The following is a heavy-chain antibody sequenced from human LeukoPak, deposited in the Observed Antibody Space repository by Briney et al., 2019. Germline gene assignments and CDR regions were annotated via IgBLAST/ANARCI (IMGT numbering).Heavy chain of an antibody. V-gene: IGHV3-23*01. CDR2: VSGSGGST. Sequence: GSLRLSCAASGFTFSSYAMSWVRQAPGKGLEWVSAVSGSGGSTYYADSVKSRFTISRDNSKNTLYLQMNSLRAEDTAVYYCAKERGLANYYGMDVWGQGTTVTVSS. J-gene: IGHJ6*02. CDR3: AKERGLANYYGMDV. D-gene: IGHD1-26*01. CDR1: GFTFSSYA.